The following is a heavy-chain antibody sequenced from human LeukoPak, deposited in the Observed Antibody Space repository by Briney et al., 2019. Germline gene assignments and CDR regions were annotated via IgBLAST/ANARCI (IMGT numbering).Heavy chain of an antibody. CDR2: INIGGTNT. CDR3: ATDGAGFDT. V-gene: IGHV3-11*01. J-gene: IGHJ5*02. CDR1: GFTFNDYY. Sequence: GGSLRLSCAASGFTFNDYYISWIRQAPGKGLEWLSYINIGGTNTHYADSVKGRFTISRDNAKKSLYLEMNNLRAEDTAVYYCATDGAGFDTWGQGVLVTVSS.